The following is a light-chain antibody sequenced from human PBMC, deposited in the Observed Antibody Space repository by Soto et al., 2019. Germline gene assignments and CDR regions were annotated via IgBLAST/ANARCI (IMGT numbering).Light chain of an antibody. CDR1: NSDVGTFYF. V-gene: IGLV2-11*01. Sequence: QSALTQPRSVSGSPGQSVTISCTGTNSDVGTFYFVSWYQQYPDKGPKLIIYDVTERPSGVPDRFSGSKSGNTASLTISGLQAEDEADYYCCSYAGSDTYVFGSGTKLTVL. CDR3: CSYAGSDTYV. CDR2: DVT. J-gene: IGLJ1*01.